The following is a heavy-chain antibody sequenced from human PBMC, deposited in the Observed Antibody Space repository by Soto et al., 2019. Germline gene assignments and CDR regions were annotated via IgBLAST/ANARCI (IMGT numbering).Heavy chain of an antibody. V-gene: IGHV2-5*02. CDR2: IYWDGDK. CDR1: GFSLSTNGVG. CDR3: AHRRGAYYFDF. J-gene: IGHJ4*02. Sequence: QITLKESGPTLVKPTQTLTLTCTFSGFSLSTNGVGVGWIRQPPGKALEWLALIYWDGDKRYSPSLKIRFPITKDNSKNQVVLTMTNMDPVDTATYYCAHRRGAYYFDFWGLGTLVTVSS. D-gene: IGHD1-26*01.